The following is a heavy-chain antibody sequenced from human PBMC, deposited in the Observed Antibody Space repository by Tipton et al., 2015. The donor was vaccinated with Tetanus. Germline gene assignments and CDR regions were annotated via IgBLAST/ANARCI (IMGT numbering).Heavy chain of an antibody. V-gene: IGHV3-23*01. J-gene: IGHJ4*02. Sequence: SLRLSCAISGFTFRTYGMHWVRQAPGKGLEWVAAINSDAGRTYYKDSVEGRFTISRDNSKDTLYLQLNSLRAEDTALYYCAKGDNVVLIPAALSRPFDHWGQGALVTVSS. CDR1: GFTFRTYG. CDR2: INSDAGRT. D-gene: IGHD2-2*01. CDR3: AKGDNVVLIPAALSRPFDH.